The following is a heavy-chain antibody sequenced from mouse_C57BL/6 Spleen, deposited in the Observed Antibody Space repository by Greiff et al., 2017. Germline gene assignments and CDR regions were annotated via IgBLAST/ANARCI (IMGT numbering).Heavy chain of an antibody. J-gene: IGHJ3*01. CDR3: AGGSSMFAY. CDR1: GYTFTSYW. D-gene: IGHD1-1*01. CDR2: IDPSDSYT. Sequence: VQLQQPGAELVKPGASVKLSCKASGYTFTSYWMQWVKQRPGQGLEWIGEIDPSDSYTNYNQKFKGKATLTVDTSSSTAYMQLSSLTSEDSAVYYCAGGSSMFAYWGQGTLVTVSA. V-gene: IGHV1-50*01.